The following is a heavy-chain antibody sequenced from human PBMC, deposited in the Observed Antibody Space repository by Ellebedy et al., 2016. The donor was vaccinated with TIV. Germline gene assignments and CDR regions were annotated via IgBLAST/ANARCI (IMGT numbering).Heavy chain of an antibody. V-gene: IGHV3-74*01. Sequence: GGSLRLSCAASGFTFSSYWMYWVRQAPGKGLVWVSRMKGDGSSVTYADSVKGRFTISRDNSRSSVYLQMNSLRAEDTAVYYCAKDTIDDGYWDFDSWGPGTLVTVSS. J-gene: IGHJ4*02. CDR3: AKDTIDDGYWDFDS. D-gene: IGHD5-18*01. CDR1: GFTFSSYW. CDR2: MKGDGSSV.